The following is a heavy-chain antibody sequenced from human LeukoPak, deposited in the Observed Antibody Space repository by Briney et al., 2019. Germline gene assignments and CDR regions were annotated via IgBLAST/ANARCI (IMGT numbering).Heavy chain of an antibody. D-gene: IGHD5-24*01. CDR2: MNPNSGNT. V-gene: IGHV1-8*01. CDR3: ARDRIDGYNPDY. CDR1: GYTFTSYD. J-gene: IGHJ4*02. Sequence: GASVKVSCKASGYTFTSYDIYWVRQATGQGLEWMGWMNPNSGNTGYAQKFQGRVTMTRNTSISTAYMELSSLRSEDAAVYYCARDRIDGYNPDYWGQGTLVTVSS.